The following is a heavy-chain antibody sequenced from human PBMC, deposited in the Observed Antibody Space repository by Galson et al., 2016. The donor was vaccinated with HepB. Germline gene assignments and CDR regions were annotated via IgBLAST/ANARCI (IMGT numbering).Heavy chain of an antibody. CDR1: GYIFTSYY. D-gene: IGHD3-10*01. V-gene: IGHV1-46*01. CDR3: ARVALDGSGGEGYFDS. J-gene: IGHJ4*02. CDR2: IGPNGGRT. Sequence: SVKVSCKASGYIFTSYYLHWLRQAPGQGLEWMGIIGPNGGRTSYAQRFHGRVTMTRDTSTSTVYMELSSLRSDDTAVYYCARVALDGSGGEGYFDSWGQGTLVTVSS.